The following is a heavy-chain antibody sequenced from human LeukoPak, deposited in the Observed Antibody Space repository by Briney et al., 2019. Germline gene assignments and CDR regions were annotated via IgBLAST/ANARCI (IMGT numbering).Heavy chain of an antibody. Sequence: GGSLRLSRAASGFTFSDYYMSWIRQAPGKGLEWVSYISSSGSTIYYADSVKGRFTISRDNAKNSLYLQMNSLRAEDTAVYYCARVRSVLRYFDWLPDYFDYWGQGTLVTVSS. V-gene: IGHV3-11*04. D-gene: IGHD3-9*01. CDR2: ISSSGSTI. CDR3: ARVRSVLRYFDWLPDYFDY. J-gene: IGHJ4*02. CDR1: GFTFSDYY.